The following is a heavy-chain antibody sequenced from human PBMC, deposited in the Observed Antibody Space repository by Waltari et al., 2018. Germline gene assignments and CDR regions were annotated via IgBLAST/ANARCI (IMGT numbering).Heavy chain of an antibody. CDR2: VSDYKGNT. V-gene: IGHV1-18*01. Sequence: QVQLGQSGAEVKKPGASVKVSCKASGYTFPSYGISWVRQATGQGLEWMGWVSDYKGNTNYAQKLQGRVTMTTDTSTSTAYMELRSLRSDDTAVYYCARRAAAVGYYYGMDVWGQGTTVTVSS. J-gene: IGHJ6*02. D-gene: IGHD6-13*01. CDR3: ARRAAAVGYYYGMDV. CDR1: GYTFPSYG.